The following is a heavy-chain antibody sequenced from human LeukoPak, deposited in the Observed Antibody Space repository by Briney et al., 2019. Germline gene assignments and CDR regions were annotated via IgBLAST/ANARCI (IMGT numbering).Heavy chain of an antibody. Sequence: SETLSLTCTVSGGSISSYYWSWIRQPPGKGLEWIGYIYYSGSTNYNPSLKSRVTISVYTSKNQFSLKLSSVTAADTAVYYCARDQHSDSSGYDYYYMDVWGKGTTVTISS. D-gene: IGHD3-22*01. J-gene: IGHJ6*03. CDR2: IYYSGST. V-gene: IGHV4-59*12. CDR1: GGSISSYY. CDR3: ARDQHSDSSGYDYYYMDV.